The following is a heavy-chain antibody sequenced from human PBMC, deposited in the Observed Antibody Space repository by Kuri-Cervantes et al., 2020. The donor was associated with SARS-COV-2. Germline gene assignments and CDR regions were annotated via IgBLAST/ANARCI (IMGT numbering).Heavy chain of an antibody. J-gene: IGHJ4*02. CDR1: GYTFTSYY. V-gene: IGHV1-46*01. CDR3: ARDGTEYQLLYTPDY. Sequence: ASVKVSCKASGYTFTSYYMHWVRQAPGQGLEWMGNINPSGGSTSYAQKFQGRVTMTRDTSTSTVYMELSSLRSDDTAVYYCARDGTEYQLLYTPDYWGQGTLVTVSS. D-gene: IGHD2-2*02. CDR2: INPSGGST.